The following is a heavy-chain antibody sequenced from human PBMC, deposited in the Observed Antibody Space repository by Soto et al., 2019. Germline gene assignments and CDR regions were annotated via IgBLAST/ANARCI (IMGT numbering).Heavy chain of an antibody. CDR3: ANGGRGFGEHSDY. D-gene: IGHD3-10*01. CDR1: GFTFSSYA. Sequence: EVQLLESGGGLVQPGGSLRLSCAASGFTFSSYAMSWVRQAPGQGLEWVSAISGSGGSTYYADSVKGRFTISRDNSKNTLYLQMNSLRAEDTAVYYCANGGRGFGEHSDYWGQGTLVTVSS. J-gene: IGHJ4*02. CDR2: ISGSGGST. V-gene: IGHV3-23*01.